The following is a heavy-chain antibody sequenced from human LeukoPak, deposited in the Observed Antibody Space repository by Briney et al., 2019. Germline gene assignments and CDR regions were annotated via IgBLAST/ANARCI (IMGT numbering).Heavy chain of an antibody. V-gene: IGHV3-23*01. J-gene: IGHJ4*02. CDR2: ISGSGGST. Sequence: KGMKWVSAISGSGGSTYYADSVKGRFTISRDNSKNTLYLQMNSLRAEDTAVYYCAKVKTAAARTDFDYWGQGTLVTVSS. CDR3: AKVKTAAARTDFDY. D-gene: IGHD6-13*01.